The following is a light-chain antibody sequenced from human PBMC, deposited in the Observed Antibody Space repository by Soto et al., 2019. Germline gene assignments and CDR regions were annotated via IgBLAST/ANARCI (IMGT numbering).Light chain of an antibody. J-gene: IGLJ2*01. CDR2: DVS. V-gene: IGLV2-14*01. CDR3: SSYAGSSTLVV. CDR1: SSDVGGYNY. Sequence: QSALTQPPSVSGSPGQSVTISCTGTSSDVGGYNYVSWYQQHPGKAPKLMIYDVSNRPSGVSNRFSGSKSGNTASLTISGLQAEDEADYYCSSYAGSSTLVVFGGGTKLTVL.